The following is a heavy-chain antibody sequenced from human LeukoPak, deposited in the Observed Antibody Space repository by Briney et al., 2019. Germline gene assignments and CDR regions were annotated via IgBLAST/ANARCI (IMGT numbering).Heavy chain of an antibody. D-gene: IGHD3-10*01. CDR3: AKHSTGVEC. V-gene: IGHV3-23*01. Sequence: GGSLRLSCAASGFTFSNYAMAWVRQAPGKGLEWVSGISGGGGSTYYVDSVKGRFTISRDNSKNTLFLQMNSLRAEDTAVYYCAKHSTGVECWGRGTLVTVSS. CDR2: ISGGGGST. J-gene: IGHJ2*01. CDR1: GFTFSNYA.